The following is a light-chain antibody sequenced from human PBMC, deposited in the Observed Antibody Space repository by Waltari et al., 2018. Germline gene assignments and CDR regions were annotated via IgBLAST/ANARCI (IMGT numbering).Light chain of an antibody. Sequence: QSALTQPASVSGSPGQSITISCTGTSSDVGGYNYVSWYQQHPGKAPKLMIHEVSKRPQAVSNRCSGSKSGNTASLTISGLQMEDEADYYCSSYKATSSFYVFAAATKVTVL. CDR1: SSDVGGYNY. CDR3: SSYKATSSFYV. V-gene: IGLV2-14*01. CDR2: EVS. J-gene: IGLJ1*01.